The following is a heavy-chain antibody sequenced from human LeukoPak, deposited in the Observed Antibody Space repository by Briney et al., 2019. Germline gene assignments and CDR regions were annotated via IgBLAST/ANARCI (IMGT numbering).Heavy chain of an antibody. CDR3: AKVARLGFAFNFDY. J-gene: IGHJ4*02. Sequence: GGSLRLSCAASGFTLGNYAMSWVRQAPGKGLEWVSAISGNGCNTYYADSVKGRFTISSESPRNTLYLQMHGLRAEETAIYSCAKVARLGFAFNFDYWGQGTLVTVSS. D-gene: IGHD3-10*01. CDR2: ISGNGCNT. V-gene: IGHV3-23*01. CDR1: GFTLGNYA.